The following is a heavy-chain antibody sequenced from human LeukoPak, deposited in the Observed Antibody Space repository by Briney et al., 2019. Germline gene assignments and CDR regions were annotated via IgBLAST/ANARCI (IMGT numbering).Heavy chain of an antibody. J-gene: IGHJ4*02. D-gene: IGHD3-16*02. CDR3: AKAAGSWGNYRYTDY. V-gene: IGHV3-21*04. CDR1: GFTFSDYY. CDR2: ISSSSSYI. Sequence: KPGGSLRLSCAASGFTFSDYYMNWVRPAPGKGLEWVSSISSSSSYIYYADSVKGRFTISRDNAKNSLYLQMNSLRAEDTAVYYCAKAAGSWGNYRYTDYWGQGTLVTVSS.